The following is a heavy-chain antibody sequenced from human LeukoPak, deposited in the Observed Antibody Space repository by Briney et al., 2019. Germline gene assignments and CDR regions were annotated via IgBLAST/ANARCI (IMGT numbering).Heavy chain of an antibody. CDR3: ARSSDTRFGELEL. CDR1: GLSFSTSA. CDR2: ISSDGGST. J-gene: IGHJ1*01. Sequence: GGSLRLSCAASGLSFSTSAMHWVRQAPGKGLEYVAAISSDGGSTYHAGSVKGRFTISRDNSNNPLYLQMGSLRTEDMAMYYGARSSDTRFGELELWGQGTLVTVSS. D-gene: IGHD3-16*01. V-gene: IGHV3-64*02.